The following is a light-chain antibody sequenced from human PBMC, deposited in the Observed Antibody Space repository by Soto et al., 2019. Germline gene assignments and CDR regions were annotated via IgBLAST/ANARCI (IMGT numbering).Light chain of an antibody. V-gene: IGKV3-11*01. CDR2: DAS. CDR1: QSVSSY. Sequence: EIVLTQSPATLSLSPGERATLSCRASQSVSSYLAWYQQKPGQAPRLLIYDASNRATGIPARFSGSGSGTEFTLTISSLAPEDFAVYYCQQRSNWPPLITFGQGTRLEIK. CDR3: QQRSNWPPLIT. J-gene: IGKJ5*01.